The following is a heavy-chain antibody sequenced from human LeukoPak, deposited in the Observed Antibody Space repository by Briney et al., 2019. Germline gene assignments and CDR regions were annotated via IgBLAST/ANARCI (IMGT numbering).Heavy chain of an antibody. J-gene: IGHJ5*02. D-gene: IGHD2-21*01. CDR2: ISVSGNT. V-gene: IGHV3-23*01. CDR3: ARSLGDSDRFDP. Sequence: PGGSLRLSCAASGFTLSSYAMSWVRQAPGKGLEWVSAISVSGNTYHADSVKGRFTISRDSSKNTLYLQMNRLRAEDAAVYYCARSLGDSDRFDPWGQGTLVTVSS. CDR1: GFTLSSYA.